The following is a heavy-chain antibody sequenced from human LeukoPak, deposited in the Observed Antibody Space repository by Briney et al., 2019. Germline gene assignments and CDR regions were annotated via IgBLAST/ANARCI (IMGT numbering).Heavy chain of an antibody. CDR3: ALLSYYYGSGSYWFGYYYYGMDV. CDR2: ISSSSSTI. V-gene: IGHV3-48*02. J-gene: IGHJ6*02. Sequence: GGSLRLSCAASGFTFSSYSMNWVRQAPGKGLEWVSYISSSSSTIYYADSVKGRFTISRDNAKNSLYLQMNSLRDEDTAVYYCALLSYYYGSGSYWFGYYYYGMDVWGQGTTVTVSS. CDR1: GFTFSSYS. D-gene: IGHD3-10*01.